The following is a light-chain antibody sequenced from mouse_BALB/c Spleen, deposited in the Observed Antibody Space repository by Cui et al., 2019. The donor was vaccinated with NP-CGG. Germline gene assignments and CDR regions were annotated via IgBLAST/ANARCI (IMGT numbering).Light chain of an antibody. CDR1: TGTVTTSNY. J-gene: IGLJ1*01. Sequence: QAAVTQESALTTSPGETVTLTCRSSTGTVTTSNYANWVQEKPDHLFTGLIGGTNNRAPGVPARFSGSLIGDKAALTITGAQTEDEAIYFCALWYSNQWVFGGGTKLTVL. V-gene: IGLV1*01. CDR3: ALWYSNQWV. CDR2: GTN.